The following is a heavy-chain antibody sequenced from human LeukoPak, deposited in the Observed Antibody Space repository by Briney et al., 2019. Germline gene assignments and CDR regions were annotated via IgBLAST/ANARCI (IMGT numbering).Heavy chain of an antibody. J-gene: IGHJ4*02. D-gene: IGHD5-18*01. Sequence: ASVKVSCKTSGYSFTSYGISWVRQAPGQGLEWMGWINTNTGNPTYAQGFTGRFVFSLDTSVSTAYLQISTLKAEDTAVYYCARDERYSYGSGYRRYFDYWGQGTLVTVSS. V-gene: IGHV7-4-1*02. CDR3: ARDERYSYGSGYRRYFDY. CDR2: INTNTGNP. CDR1: GYSFTSYG.